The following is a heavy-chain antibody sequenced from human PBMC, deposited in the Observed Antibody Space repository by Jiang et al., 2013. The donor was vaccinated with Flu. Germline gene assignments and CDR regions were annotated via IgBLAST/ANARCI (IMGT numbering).Heavy chain of an antibody. CDR3: ARDLFRENSAYYFDY. V-gene: IGHV1-46*01. J-gene: IGHJ4*02. Sequence: GAEVKKLGLSEGFLQGIWIHLHQLLYALGATGPWTRLEWMGIINPSGGSTSYAQKFQGRVTMTRDTSTSTVYMELSSLRSEDTAVYYCARDLFRENSAYYFDYWGQGTLVTVSS. CDR2: INPSGGST. CDR1: IHLHQLL. D-gene: IGHD2-21*01.